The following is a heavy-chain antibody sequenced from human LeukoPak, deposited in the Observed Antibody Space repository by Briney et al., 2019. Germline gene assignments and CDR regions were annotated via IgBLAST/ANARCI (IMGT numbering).Heavy chain of an antibody. V-gene: IGHV1-2*07. CDR1: GYTFSAHY. Sequence: ASVRVSCKTSGYTFSAHYMHWVRQAPGQGLEWMGWIIPNSGGTSYAHNFQGRVTMTRDTSISTAYMELSRLRSDDTAVYYCARGVGWAGKYYFDYWGQGTLVTVSS. CDR2: IIPNSGGT. CDR3: ARGVGWAGKYYFDY. D-gene: IGHD2-15*01. J-gene: IGHJ4*02.